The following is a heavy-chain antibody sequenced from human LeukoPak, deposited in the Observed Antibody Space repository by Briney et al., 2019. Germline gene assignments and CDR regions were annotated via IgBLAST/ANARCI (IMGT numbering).Heavy chain of an antibody. CDR1: GGSISTYY. J-gene: IGHJ2*01. V-gene: IGHV4-59*01. D-gene: IGHD1-26*01. Sequence: SETLSLTCTVSGGSISTYYWTWIRQPPGKGLEWIGYVDYSGSTNSNPSLKSRVTLSVDSSRNQFSLKVSSVTAADTAVYYCSRVGSYCFDLWGRGTLVTGSS. CDR3: SRVGSYCFDL. CDR2: VDYSGST.